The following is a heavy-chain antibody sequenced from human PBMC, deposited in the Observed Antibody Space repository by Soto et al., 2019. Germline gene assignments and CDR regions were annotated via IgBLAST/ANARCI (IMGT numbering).Heavy chain of an antibody. V-gene: IGHV6-1*01. CDR2: TYYKSKWYY. Sequence: SETLSLTCDISGDSVSSNSAGWNWIRQTPSRGLEWLGRTYYKSKWYYTYAASVKSRITVSPDTSKNQISLQLTSVTPEDTAVYYCARGSWDDVSGHYYMDVWDKGTTVTVSS. J-gene: IGHJ6*03. D-gene: IGHD1-1*01. CDR1: GDSVSSNSAG. CDR3: ARGSWDDVSGHYYMDV.